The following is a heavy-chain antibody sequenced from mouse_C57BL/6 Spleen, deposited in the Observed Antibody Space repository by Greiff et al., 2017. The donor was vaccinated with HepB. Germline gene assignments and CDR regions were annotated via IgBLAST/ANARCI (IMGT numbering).Heavy chain of an antibody. V-gene: IGHV1-4*01. Sequence: QVQLQQSGAELARPGASVKMSCKASGYTFTSYTMHWVKQRPGQGLEWIGYINPSSGYTKYNKKFKDKATLTADKSSSTAYMQLSSLTSEDSAVYYCARSPYYDYDDWFAYWGQGTLVTVSA. J-gene: IGHJ3*01. CDR3: ARSPYYDYDDWFAY. CDR1: GYTFTSYT. CDR2: INPSSGYT. D-gene: IGHD2-4*01.